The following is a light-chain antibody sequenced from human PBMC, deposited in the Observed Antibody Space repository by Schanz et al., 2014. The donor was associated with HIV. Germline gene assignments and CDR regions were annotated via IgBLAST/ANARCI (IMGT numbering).Light chain of an antibody. J-gene: IGLJ2*01. V-gene: IGLV2-8*01. CDR2: DVN. Sequence: QSALTQPASVSGSPGQSITISCIGTSSDVGGYNYVSWYQQHPGKAPKLMIYDVNKRPSAVPDRFSGSKSGNTASLTVSGLQAEDEADYYCSSYGGNYNLLFGGGTKLTVL. CDR1: SSDVGGYNY. CDR3: SSYGGNYNLL.